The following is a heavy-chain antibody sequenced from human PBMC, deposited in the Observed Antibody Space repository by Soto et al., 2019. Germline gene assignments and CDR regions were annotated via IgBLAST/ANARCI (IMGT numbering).Heavy chain of an antibody. Sequence: QLQLQESGSGLVKPSQTLSLTCAVSGGSISSGGYSWSWIRQPPGKGLEWIGYIYHSGSTYYNPSLKSRVTISVDRSKNQFSLKLSSVTAADTAVYYCARVLLWFGEYYSWFDPWGQGTLVTVSS. J-gene: IGHJ5*02. D-gene: IGHD3-10*01. V-gene: IGHV4-30-2*01. CDR3: ARVLLWFGEYYSWFDP. CDR2: IYHSGST. CDR1: GGSISSGGYS.